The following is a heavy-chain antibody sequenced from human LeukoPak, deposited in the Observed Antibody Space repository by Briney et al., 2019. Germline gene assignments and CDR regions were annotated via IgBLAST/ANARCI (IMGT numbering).Heavy chain of an antibody. J-gene: IGHJ2*01. Sequence: PGGSLRLSCAASGFTFSSYSMNWVRQAPGKGLEWVSSISSSSSYIYYADSVKGRFTISRDNAKNSLYLQMNSLRAEDTAVYYCARDSSGWYRQDWYFDLWGRGTLVTVSS. D-gene: IGHD6-19*01. CDR3: ARDSSGWYRQDWYFDL. V-gene: IGHV3-21*01. CDR1: GFTFSSYS. CDR2: ISSSSSYI.